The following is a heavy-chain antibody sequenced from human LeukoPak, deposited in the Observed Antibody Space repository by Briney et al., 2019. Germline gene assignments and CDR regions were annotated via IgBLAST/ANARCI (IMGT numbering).Heavy chain of an antibody. Sequence: PSETLSLTCTVSGGSFRSYYWNWIRQPPGKGLEWIGYIYYSGNTNYNPSLKSRVTISVDTSKNQFSLKLSSVTAADTGVYYCATDNSYGSGSYYTWGQGTLVTVSS. CDR2: IYYSGNT. V-gene: IGHV4-59*01. CDR1: GGSFRSYY. CDR3: ATDNSYGSGSYYT. D-gene: IGHD3-10*01. J-gene: IGHJ4*02.